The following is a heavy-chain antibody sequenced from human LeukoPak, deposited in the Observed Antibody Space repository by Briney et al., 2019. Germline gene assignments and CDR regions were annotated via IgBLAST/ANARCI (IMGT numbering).Heavy chain of an antibody. CDR3: ARERGRGVISPYFDW. CDR1: GFTVSTNY. D-gene: IGHD3-10*01. CDR2: LYSGGRT. V-gene: IGHV3-66*01. J-gene: IGHJ4*02. Sequence: GVSLRLSCAASGFTVSTNYMSWVRQVPGKGLEWVSVLYSGGRTDYADSVKGRFIISRDNSRNTLFLQMYSLRAEDTAVYYCARERGRGVISPYFDWWGQGTLVTVSS.